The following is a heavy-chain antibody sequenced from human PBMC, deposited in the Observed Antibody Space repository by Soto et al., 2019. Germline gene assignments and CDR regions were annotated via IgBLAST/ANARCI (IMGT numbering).Heavy chain of an antibody. CDR3: ATHSPSVYYDSRSYYCVAFDI. CDR2: ISSSSSYI. J-gene: IGHJ3*02. V-gene: IGHV3-21*01. Sequence: PGGTLRLSCAASGFTFRSYSMKWVRQAPGKGLEWVSSISSSSSYIYYADSVKGRFTISRDNAKNSLYLQMNSLRAEDTAVYYCATHSPSVYYDSRSYYCVAFDILHQRTMITVSS. CDR1: GFTFRSYS. D-gene: IGHD3-22*01.